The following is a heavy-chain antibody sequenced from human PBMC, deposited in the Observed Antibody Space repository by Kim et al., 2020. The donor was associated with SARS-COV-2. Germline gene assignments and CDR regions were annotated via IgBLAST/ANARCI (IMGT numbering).Heavy chain of an antibody. CDR2: ISSSGSIT. CDR3: ARDDGGSYGFDH. V-gene: IGHV3-11*01. CDR1: GFSFTDYF. Sequence: GGSLRLSCAASGFSFTDYFMSWIRQAPGKGLEWVASISSSGSITHYADSVKGRFTVSRDNAKHSLSLQVNSLRVEDTAVYYCARDDGGSYGFDHWGQGTLVTVSS. J-gene: IGHJ4*02. D-gene: IGHD5-18*01.